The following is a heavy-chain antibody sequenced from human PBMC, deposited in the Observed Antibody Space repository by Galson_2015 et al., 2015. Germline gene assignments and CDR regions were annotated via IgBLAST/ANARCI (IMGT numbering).Heavy chain of an antibody. J-gene: IGHJ4*01. CDR1: CFPFRLSF. CDR3: ARGHGAYDRVFDY. D-gene: IGHD4-17*01. Sequence: SLLLSCSASCFPFRLSFLPWFLPSPGKGLEWAALMSYDGSDEFYADSVKGRFTISRDNSRNTLYLQMNSLRAEDTAVYYCARGHGAYDRVFDYQGQDPWSPSP. CDR2: MSYDGSDE. V-gene: IGHV3-30-3*01.